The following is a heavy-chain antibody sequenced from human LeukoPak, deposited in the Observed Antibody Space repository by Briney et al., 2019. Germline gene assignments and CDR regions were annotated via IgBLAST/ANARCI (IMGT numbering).Heavy chain of an antibody. V-gene: IGHV4-31*03. CDR1: GGSISSGGYY. D-gene: IGHD2-15*01. CDR2: IYYSGST. J-gene: IGHJ4*02. CDR3: ASLARVTRYCSGGSCYPIDY. Sequence: SQTLSPTCIVSGGSISSGGYYWSWIRQHPGKGLEWIGYIYYSGSTYYNPSLKSRVTISVDTSKNQFSLKLSSVTAADTAVYYCASLARVTRYCSGGSCYPIDYWGQGTLVTVSS.